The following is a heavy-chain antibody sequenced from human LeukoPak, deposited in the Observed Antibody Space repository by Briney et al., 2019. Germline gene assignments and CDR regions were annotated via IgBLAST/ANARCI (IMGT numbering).Heavy chain of an antibody. D-gene: IGHD2-21*01. V-gene: IGHV3-20*04. Sequence: GGSLRLSCAASRFTFSNYVMSWVRQAPGKGLEWVPGIKWNGGSTGYADSVKGRFTISRDNAKNSLYLQMNSLRAEDTALYYCARDGGDCAGDSCYVDYWGQGTLVTVSS. J-gene: IGHJ4*02. CDR3: ARDGGDCAGDSCYVDY. CDR2: IKWNGGST. CDR1: RFTFSNYV.